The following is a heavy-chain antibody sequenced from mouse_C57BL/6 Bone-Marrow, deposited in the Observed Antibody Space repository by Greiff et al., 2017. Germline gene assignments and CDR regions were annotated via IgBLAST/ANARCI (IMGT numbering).Heavy chain of an antibody. J-gene: IGHJ2*01. V-gene: IGHV1-82*01. CDR1: GYAFSSSW. CDR3: ASLIYYDYDVY. Sequence: VQLKDSGPELVKPGASVKISCKASGYAFSSSWMNWVKQRPGKGLEWIGRIYPGDGDTNYNGKFKGKATLTADKSSSTAYMQLSSLTSEDSAVYFCASLIYYDYDVYWGQGTTLTVSS. D-gene: IGHD2-4*01. CDR2: IYPGDGDT.